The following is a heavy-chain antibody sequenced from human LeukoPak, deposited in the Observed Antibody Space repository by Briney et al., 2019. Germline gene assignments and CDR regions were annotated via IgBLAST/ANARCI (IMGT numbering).Heavy chain of an antibody. CDR1: GYSVSSGYY. J-gene: IGHJ4*02. CDR2: MNHSVST. V-gene: IGHV4-38-2*02. D-gene: IGHD2-2*01. CDR3: ARASTWEFPEFGY. Sequence: SETLSLTCNVSGYSVSSGYYWGWIRQPPGKGPEWIGSMNHSVSTYYNPSLKSRITISVDPSKIQFSLKLRSVTASDTAVYYCARASTWEFPEFGYWGQGTLVTVSS.